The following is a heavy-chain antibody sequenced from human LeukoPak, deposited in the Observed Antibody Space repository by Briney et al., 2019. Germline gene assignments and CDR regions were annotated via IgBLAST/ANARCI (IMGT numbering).Heavy chain of an antibody. V-gene: IGHV4-34*01. J-gene: IGHJ5*02. D-gene: IGHD4-17*01. CDR3: ARGPYYGDSSDNWFDP. Sequence: PSETLSLTCAVYGGSFSGYYWSWIRQPPGKGLEWIGEINHSGSTNYNPSLKSRVTISVDMSKNQFSLKLSSVTAADTAVYYCARGPYYGDSSDNWFDPWGQGTLVTVSS. CDR2: INHSGST. CDR1: GGSFSGYY.